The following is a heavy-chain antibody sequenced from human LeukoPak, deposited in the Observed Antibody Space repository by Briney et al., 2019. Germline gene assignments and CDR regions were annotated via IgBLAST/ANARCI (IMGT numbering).Heavy chain of an antibody. V-gene: IGHV3-64D*09. J-gene: IGHJ4*02. Sequence: PGGSLRLSCSASGFTFSKYAMHWVRQAPGKGLEYVSAINDNGRSTYYADSVKGRFSISRDNSKNTLYLQMSSLRAEDTAVYYCVKCSSGWYYDYWGQGTLVTVSS. CDR1: GFTFSKYA. CDR2: INDNGRST. D-gene: IGHD6-19*01. CDR3: VKCSSGWYYDY.